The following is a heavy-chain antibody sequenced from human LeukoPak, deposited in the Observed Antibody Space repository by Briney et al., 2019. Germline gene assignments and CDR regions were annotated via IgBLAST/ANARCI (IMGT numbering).Heavy chain of an antibody. J-gene: IGHJ4*02. Sequence: GGSLRLSCAASGLTFSSYSMNWVRQAPGKGLEWVSSISSSSYIYYADSVKGRFTISRDNAKNSLYLQMNSLRAEDTAVYYCARDEWDSSRDFDYWGQGTLVTVSS. CDR3: ARDEWDSSRDFDY. CDR2: ISSSSYI. D-gene: IGHD3-22*01. V-gene: IGHV3-21*01. CDR1: GLTFSSYS.